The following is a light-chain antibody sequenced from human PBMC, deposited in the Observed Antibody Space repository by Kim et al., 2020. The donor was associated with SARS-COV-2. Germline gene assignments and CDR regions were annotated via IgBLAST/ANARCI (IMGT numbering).Light chain of an antibody. Sequence: PYLGASFPPPCRPSRNFCPCLAWYPQKPGKGPKLLIYKASLLENGVPSSFSGSGSGTLLTLAISSLQPDDFATYYCQLYERYPRTFGQGTKVDIK. CDR3: QLYERYPRT. CDR2: KAS. CDR1: RNFCPC. V-gene: IGKV1-5*03. J-gene: IGKJ1*01.